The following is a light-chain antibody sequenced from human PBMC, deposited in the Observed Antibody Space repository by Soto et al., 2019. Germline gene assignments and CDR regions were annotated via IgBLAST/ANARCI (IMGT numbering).Light chain of an antibody. Sequence: DIVLTQSPATLYLSPGERATLSCRASQSVSSYLAWYQQKPGQAPRLLIYGASSRATGIPDRFSGSGSGTDFTLTISRLEPEDFAVYYCQQYGSSLTWTFGQGTKVDIK. CDR3: QQYGSSLTWT. V-gene: IGKV3-20*01. CDR2: GAS. J-gene: IGKJ1*01. CDR1: QSVSSY.